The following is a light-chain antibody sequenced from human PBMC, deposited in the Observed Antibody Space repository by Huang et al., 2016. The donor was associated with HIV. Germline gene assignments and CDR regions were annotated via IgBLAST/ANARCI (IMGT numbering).Light chain of an antibody. Sequence: EIVMTQSPATLSVSPGERATLSCRASQSVSTNLAWYQHKPGQAPRLLIHGASTRAAEIPARFSGSGSGTEFTLTISTLQSEDFAVYYCQQYNNWPPNTFGQGTKLEIK. V-gene: IGKV3-15*01. CDR3: QQYNNWPPNT. J-gene: IGKJ2*01. CDR2: GAS. CDR1: QSVSTN.